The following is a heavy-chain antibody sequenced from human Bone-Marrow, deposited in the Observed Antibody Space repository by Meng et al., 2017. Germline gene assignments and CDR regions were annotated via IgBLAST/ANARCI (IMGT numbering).Heavy chain of an antibody. Sequence: QLQLGRSGAEVKKPGASVKASCKASGYTFTGYYMPWVRQAPGQGLEWMGWINAGNGNTIYSQNFQGRVIITRDTSATTAYMELSGLRPEDTAVYYCANVAGYWGQGTLVTVSS. CDR3: ANVAGY. CDR2: INAGNGNT. J-gene: IGHJ4*02. V-gene: IGHV1-3*01. D-gene: IGHD1-14*01. CDR1: GYTFTGYY.